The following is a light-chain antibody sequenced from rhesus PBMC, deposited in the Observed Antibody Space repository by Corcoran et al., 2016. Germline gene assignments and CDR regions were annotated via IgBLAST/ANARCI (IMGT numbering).Light chain of an antibody. Sequence: DIQMTQSPSSLSASVGDRVTITCRASQGISSGLAWYQQKPGKAPKLLIYKAPSVQSGVPSRFSGSVSGTVFTLTISSLQPEDFATYYCQQYNSAPGAFGQGTKVEIK. J-gene: IGKJ1*01. CDR2: KAP. CDR3: QQYNSAPGA. CDR1: QGISSG. V-gene: IGKV1-21*01.